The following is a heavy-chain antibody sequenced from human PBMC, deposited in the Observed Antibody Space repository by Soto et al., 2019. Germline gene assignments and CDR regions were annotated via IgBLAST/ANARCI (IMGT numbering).Heavy chain of an antibody. D-gene: IGHD6-6*01. V-gene: IGHV4-34*01. J-gene: IGHJ4*02. CDR3: ARTSRFDC. CDR2: INHSGST. Sequence: QVQLQQWGAGLLKPSETLSLTCAVYCGSFRSYYWSWICQPPGKGLEWIGEINHSGSTNYNPSLKSRVTMSVDTSKNQFSLKLSSVTAADTAVYYCARTSRFDCWGQGTLVTVSS. CDR1: CGSFRSYY.